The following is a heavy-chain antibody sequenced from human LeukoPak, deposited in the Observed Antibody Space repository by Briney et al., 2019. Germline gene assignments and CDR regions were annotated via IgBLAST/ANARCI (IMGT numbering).Heavy chain of an antibody. CDR1: GFSVSGVY. V-gene: IGHV3-53*01. D-gene: IGHD1-14*01. CDR2: IYSDDST. J-gene: IGHJ4*02. Sequence: GGSLRLSCVGSGFSVSGVYMGWVRQARGKGLEWVSVIYSDDSTYYADSVKGRFTISRYNSKNTVYLQMRHLRVEHTAVYYCAKVVAENIDYYFDYWGQGILVAVSS. CDR3: AKVVAENIDYYFDY.